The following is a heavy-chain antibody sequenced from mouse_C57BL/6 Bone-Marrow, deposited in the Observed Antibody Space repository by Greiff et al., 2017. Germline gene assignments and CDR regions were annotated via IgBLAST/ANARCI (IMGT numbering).Heavy chain of an antibody. CDR1: GYAFSSSW. Sequence: SGPELVKPGASVKISCKASGYAFSSSWMNWVKQRPGKGLEWIGRIYPGDGDTNYNGKFKGKATLTADKSSSTAYMQLSSLTSEDSAVYFCAPFYYYGFDYWGQGTTLTVSS. CDR3: APFYYYGFDY. CDR2: IYPGDGDT. D-gene: IGHD1-1*01. V-gene: IGHV1-82*01. J-gene: IGHJ2*01.